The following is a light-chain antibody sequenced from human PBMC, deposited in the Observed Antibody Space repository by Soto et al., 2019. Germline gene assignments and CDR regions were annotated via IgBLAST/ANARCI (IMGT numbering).Light chain of an antibody. CDR3: CSYAGSSTHVV. J-gene: IGLJ2*01. CDR2: EGS. Sequence: QSVLTQPASVSGSPGQSITISCTGTSSDVGSYNLVSWYQQHPGKAPKLMIYEGSKRPSGVSNRFSGSKSGNTASLTISGLQAEDEADYYCCSYAGSSTHVVFGGGTKVPS. CDR1: SSDVGSYNL. V-gene: IGLV2-23*01.